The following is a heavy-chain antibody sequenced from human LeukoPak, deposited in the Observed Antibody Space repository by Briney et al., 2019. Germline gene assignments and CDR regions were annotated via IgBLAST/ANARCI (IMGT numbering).Heavy chain of an antibody. Sequence: EGSLRLSCAAFGFNFGAYAMNWVRQAPGKGLEWVSAISGSGGSTYYADSVKGRFTISRDNSKNTLYLQMNSLRAEDTAVYYCAKPPYQTTVTAPVDYWGQGTLVTVSS. D-gene: IGHD4-17*01. V-gene: IGHV3-23*01. J-gene: IGHJ4*02. CDR2: ISGSGGST. CDR1: GFNFGAYA. CDR3: AKPPYQTTVTAPVDY.